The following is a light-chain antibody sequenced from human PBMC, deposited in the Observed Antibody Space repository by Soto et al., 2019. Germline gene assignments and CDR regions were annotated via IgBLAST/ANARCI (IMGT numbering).Light chain of an antibody. CDR2: EGS. J-gene: IGLJ2*01. Sequence: QSALTQPASVSGSPGQSITISCTGTSSHVGSYNLVSWYQQHPGKAPKLMIYEGSKRPSGVSNRFSGSKSGNTASLTISGLQAEDEADYYCCSYAGSSTLGVFGGGTKVTVL. V-gene: IGLV2-23*01. CDR1: SSHVGSYNL. CDR3: CSYAGSSTLGV.